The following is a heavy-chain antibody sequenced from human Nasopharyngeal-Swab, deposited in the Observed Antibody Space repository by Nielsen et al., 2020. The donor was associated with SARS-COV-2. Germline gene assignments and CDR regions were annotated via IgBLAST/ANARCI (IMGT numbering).Heavy chain of an antibody. V-gene: IGHV3-49*04. CDR1: GFTFGDYA. CDR3: TGYSTIFY. Sequence: GESLKNSCTTSGFTFGDYAMSWDRQAPGKGLEWVGFIRSEANGGTAEYAVSVEGRFSISRDDSKSIAYLQMNSLKTEDTAVYYCTGYSTIFYWGQGTLVTVSS. J-gene: IGHJ4*02. D-gene: IGHD2-2*01. CDR2: IRSEANGGTA.